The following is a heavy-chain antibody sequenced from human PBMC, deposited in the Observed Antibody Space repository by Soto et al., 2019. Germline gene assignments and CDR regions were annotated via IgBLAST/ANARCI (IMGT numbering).Heavy chain of an antibody. D-gene: IGHD5-18*01. Sequence: QVTLKESGPVLVKPTETLTLTCTVSGFSLSNGRMGVSWIRQPPGNALEWLEHIFSSDEKSYSTSQKSRLTISKDTSKSQVVLIMTNMDPVETATSYCARMGYSYGYVAEYFQHWGQGTLVTVSS. V-gene: IGHV2-26*01. CDR2: IFSSDEK. J-gene: IGHJ1*01. CDR1: GFSLSNGRMG. CDR3: ARMGYSYGYVAEYFQH.